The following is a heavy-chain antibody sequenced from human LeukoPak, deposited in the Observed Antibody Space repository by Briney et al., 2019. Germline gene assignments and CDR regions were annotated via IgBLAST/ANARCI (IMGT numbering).Heavy chain of an antibody. CDR2: ISSISSYI. Sequence: GGSLRLSWAASGFTFRSYSMNWARQPPGKGLEWVSSISSISSYIYYADSVKGRFTISRDNAKNSLYLQMNSLRAEDTAVYYCARDGGSSSWKIDAFDIWGQGTMVTVSS. CDR3: ARDGGSSSWKIDAFDI. J-gene: IGHJ3*02. V-gene: IGHV3-21*01. CDR1: GFTFRSYS. D-gene: IGHD6-13*01.